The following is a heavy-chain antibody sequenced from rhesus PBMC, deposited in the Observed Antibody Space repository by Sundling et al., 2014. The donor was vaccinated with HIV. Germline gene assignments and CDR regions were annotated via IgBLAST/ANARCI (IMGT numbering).Heavy chain of an antibody. CDR2: IATDTGNP. V-gene: IGHV7-114*01. CDR1: GYTFTTHG. CDR3: ARQQTFYDPSTGYYTGGLDS. Sequence: QVQLVQSGAEVKQPGASVRVSCKASGYTFTTHGMNWVRQARGQRLEWMGWIATDTGNPTYAQGFKDRFTFSMDTSISTAYLQISRLKAEDTAVYYCARQQTFYDPSTGYYTGGLDSWGQGVVVTVSS. D-gene: IGHD3-28*01. J-gene: IGHJ6*01.